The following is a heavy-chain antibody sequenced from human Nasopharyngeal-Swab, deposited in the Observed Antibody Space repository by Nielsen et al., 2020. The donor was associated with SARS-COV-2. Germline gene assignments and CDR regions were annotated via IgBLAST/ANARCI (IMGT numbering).Heavy chain of an antibody. D-gene: IGHD6-19*01. J-gene: IGHJ6*02. Sequence: GGFLRLSCAASGFTFSSYGMHWVRQAPGKGLEWVAVIWYDGSNKYYADSVKGRFTISRDNSKNTLYLQMNSLRAEDTAVYYCARDGLRYSSGWHRVDVWGQGTTVTVSS. V-gene: IGHV3-33*01. CDR2: IWYDGSNK. CDR1: GFTFSSYG. CDR3: ARDGLRYSSGWHRVDV.